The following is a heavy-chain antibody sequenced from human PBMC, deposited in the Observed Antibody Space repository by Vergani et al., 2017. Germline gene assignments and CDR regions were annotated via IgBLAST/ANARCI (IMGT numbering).Heavy chain of an antibody. CDR3: ARDKVIAAAGTVFMDYYYYMDV. V-gene: IGHV4-61*01. Sequence: QLQLQESGPGLVKPSETLSLTCAVSGGSISSSSYYWSWIRQPPGKGLEWIGYIYYSGSTNYNPSLKSRVTISVDTSKTQFSLKLSSVTAADTAVYYCARDKVIAAAGTVFMDYYYYMDVWGKGTTVTVSS. J-gene: IGHJ6*03. D-gene: IGHD6-13*01. CDR1: GGSISSSSYY. CDR2: IYYSGST.